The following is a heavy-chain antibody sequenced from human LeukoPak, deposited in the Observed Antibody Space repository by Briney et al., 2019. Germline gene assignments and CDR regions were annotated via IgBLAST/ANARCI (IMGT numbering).Heavy chain of an antibody. V-gene: IGHV3-30*18. CDR1: GFTFSSYG. CDR3: AKDEGGAIFDY. D-gene: IGHD3-16*01. CDR2: ISYDGSNK. J-gene: IGHJ4*02. Sequence: GGSLRLSCAASGFTFSSYGMHWVRQAPGKGLEWVAVISYDGSNKYYADSVKGRFTISRDNPKNTLYLQMNSLRAEDTAVYYCAKDEGGAIFDYWGQGTLVTVSS.